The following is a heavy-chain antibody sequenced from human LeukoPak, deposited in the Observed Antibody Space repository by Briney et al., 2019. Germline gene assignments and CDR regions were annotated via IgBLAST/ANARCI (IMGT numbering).Heavy chain of an antibody. D-gene: IGHD6-19*01. Sequence: GASVKVSCKASGYTFTGYYMHWARQAPGQGLEWMGWINPNSGGTNYAPKFQGRVTMTRDTSISTVYMELSRLTSDDTALYYCARVRPYSSGWNFDYWGQGTLVTVSS. CDR2: INPNSGGT. J-gene: IGHJ4*02. CDR1: GYTFTGYY. V-gene: IGHV1-2*02. CDR3: ARVRPYSSGWNFDY.